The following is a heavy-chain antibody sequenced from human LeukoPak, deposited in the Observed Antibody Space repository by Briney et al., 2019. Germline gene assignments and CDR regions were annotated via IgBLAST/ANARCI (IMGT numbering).Heavy chain of an antibody. Sequence: PSETLSLTCAVYGGSFSGYYWSWIRQPAGKGLEWIGRISTSGSTNYNPSLKSRVTMSVDTSKNQFSLKLSSVTAADTAVYYCARGDDSSGQGYWGRGTLVTVSS. CDR1: GGSFSGYY. V-gene: IGHV4-59*10. CDR3: ARGDDSSGQGY. CDR2: ISTSGST. D-gene: IGHD3-22*01. J-gene: IGHJ4*02.